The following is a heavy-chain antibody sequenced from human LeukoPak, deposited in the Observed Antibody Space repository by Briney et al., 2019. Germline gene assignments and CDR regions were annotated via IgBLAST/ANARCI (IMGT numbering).Heavy chain of an antibody. D-gene: IGHD3-3*01. Sequence: GGSLRLSCAASGFTFSSYTMSWVRQAPGKGLEWVAHIKQDGSQEYYVDSVKGRFTISRDSAKNSLYLQMNSLRAEDTAVYYCARGVPYDSWSGPHYSDYWGQGTLVTVSS. CDR1: GFTFSSYT. V-gene: IGHV3-7*01. CDR2: IKQDGSQE. J-gene: IGHJ4*02. CDR3: ARGVPYDSWSGPHYSDY.